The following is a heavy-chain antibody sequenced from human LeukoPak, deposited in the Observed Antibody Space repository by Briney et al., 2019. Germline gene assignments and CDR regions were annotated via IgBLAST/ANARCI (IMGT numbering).Heavy chain of an antibody. J-gene: IGHJ4*02. Sequence: ASVKVSCKPSGYTFTGYYMHWVRQAPGQGLEWMGWINPNSGATSYAQKFQGRVTVTRDTSINTAYMELSRLRSDDTAVYYCAREPPRGRGSYYFDYWGQGTLVTVSS. V-gene: IGHV1-2*02. D-gene: IGHD3-10*01. CDR3: AREPPRGRGSYYFDY. CDR1: GYTFTGYY. CDR2: INPNSGAT.